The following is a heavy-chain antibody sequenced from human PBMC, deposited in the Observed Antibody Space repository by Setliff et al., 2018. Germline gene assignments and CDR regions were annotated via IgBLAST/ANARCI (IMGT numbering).Heavy chain of an antibody. CDR3: AREQWLDPPGYYYMDV. V-gene: IGHV4-34*01. Sequence: SETLSLTCAVYGGSFSGYYWSWTRQPPGKGLEWIGSISHSGSTYYNPSLRSRVTTSLDTSKNQLSLKLNSVTAADMAVYYCAREQWLDPPGYYYMDVWAKGTTVTVSS. D-gene: IGHD6-19*01. J-gene: IGHJ6*03. CDR1: GGSFSGYY. CDR2: ISHSGST.